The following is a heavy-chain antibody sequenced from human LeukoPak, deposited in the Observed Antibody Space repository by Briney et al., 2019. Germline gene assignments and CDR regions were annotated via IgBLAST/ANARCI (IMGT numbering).Heavy chain of an antibody. V-gene: IGHV4-34*01. CDR2: INHSGST. J-gene: IGHJ4*02. CDR1: GGSFSGYY. CDR3: ARGQGIMTTVTPGYFDY. D-gene: IGHD4-17*01. Sequence: SETLSLTCAVYGGSFSGYYWSWIRQPPGKGLEWTGEINHSGSTNYNPSLKSRVTISVDTSKNQFSLKLSSATAADTAVYYCARGQGIMTTVTPGYFDYWGQGTLVTVSS.